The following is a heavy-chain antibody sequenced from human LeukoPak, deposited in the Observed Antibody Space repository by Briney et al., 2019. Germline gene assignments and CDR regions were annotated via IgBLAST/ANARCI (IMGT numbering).Heavy chain of an antibody. Sequence: ASVKVSCKASGYTFTNYGITWVRQAPGQGLDWMGWISAYNGYTNYAQNLQDRVTMTTDTSTSTAYMELKSLRSDATAVYYSARMMTPRLYYDSTGYYYGAFDIWGQGTMVTVSS. V-gene: IGHV1-18*01. CDR1: GYTFTNYG. CDR2: ISAYNGYT. CDR3: ARMMTPRLYYDSTGYYYGAFDI. J-gene: IGHJ3*02. D-gene: IGHD3-22*01.